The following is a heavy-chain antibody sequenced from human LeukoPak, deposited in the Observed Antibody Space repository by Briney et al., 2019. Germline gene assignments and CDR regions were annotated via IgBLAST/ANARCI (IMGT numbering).Heavy chain of an antibody. J-gene: IGHJ3*02. D-gene: IGHD6-6*01. CDR3: ARRGIAARPEAFDI. CDR2: IYYSGST. CDR1: GGSISSGSYY. Sequence: SETLSLTCTVSGGSISSGSYYWGWIRQPPGKGLEWIGSIYYSGSTYYNPSLKSRVTISVDTSKNQFSLKLSSVTAADTAVYYCARRGIAARPEAFDIWGQGTMVTVSS. V-gene: IGHV4-39*01.